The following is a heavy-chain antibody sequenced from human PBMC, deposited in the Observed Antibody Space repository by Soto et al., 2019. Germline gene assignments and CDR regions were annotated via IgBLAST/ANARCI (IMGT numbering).Heavy chain of an antibody. Sequence: QLQLQESGPGLVKPSETLSLTCTVSGGSISSSSYYWGWIRQPPGKGLEWIGSIYYSGSTYYNPSLKSRVTISVDTSKNQFSLKLSSVTAADTAVYYCARGRIYSSSWYFGWFDPWGQGTLVTVSS. CDR1: GGSISSSSYY. CDR2: IYYSGST. CDR3: ARGRIYSSSWYFGWFDP. J-gene: IGHJ5*02. D-gene: IGHD6-13*01. V-gene: IGHV4-39*01.